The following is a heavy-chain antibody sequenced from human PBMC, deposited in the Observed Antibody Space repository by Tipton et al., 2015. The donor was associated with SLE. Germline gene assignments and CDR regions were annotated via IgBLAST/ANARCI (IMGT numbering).Heavy chain of an antibody. V-gene: IGHV4-39*07. Sequence: TLSLTCNVSGASISDTSYYWAWIRQPPGKGLEWIVSIYDAGTYYIPSLKSRVTISVDTSKNQFSLKLTSVTAADTAVYYCARGMVTWRGAILGVDVWGQGTTVNVSS. D-gene: IGHD2-21*02. CDR3: ARGMVTWRGAILGVDV. CDR1: GASISDTSYY. CDR2: IYDAGT. J-gene: IGHJ6*02.